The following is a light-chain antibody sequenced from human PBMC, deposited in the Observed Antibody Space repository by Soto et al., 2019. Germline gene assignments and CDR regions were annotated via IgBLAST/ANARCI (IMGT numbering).Light chain of an antibody. V-gene: IGKV3-20*01. CDR2: GTS. Sequence: EIVLTQSPGTLSLSPGERATLSCRASQDVSSSYLAWYQQKLGQAPRLLMYGTSNRATGIPDRFSGSGSGTDFTLTISRLEAEDFAVYYCQQYDNSTRTFGQGTKVDIX. J-gene: IGKJ2*01. CDR1: QDVSSSY. CDR3: QQYDNSTRT.